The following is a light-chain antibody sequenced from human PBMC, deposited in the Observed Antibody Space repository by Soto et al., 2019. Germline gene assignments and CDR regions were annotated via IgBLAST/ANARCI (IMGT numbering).Light chain of an antibody. CDR1: SSNMGSIT. V-gene: IGLV1-44*01. Sequence: QSVLTQAPSASGTPGQRVTISGSRGSSNMGSITVNWYQVLPGTAPKLLIYSNDQRPSGVPDRFSGSKAGTSASLAISGLQSGDEADYFWATWDVSLSGWVFGGGTKVTVL. CDR2: SND. CDR3: ATWDVSLSGWV. J-gene: IGLJ3*02.